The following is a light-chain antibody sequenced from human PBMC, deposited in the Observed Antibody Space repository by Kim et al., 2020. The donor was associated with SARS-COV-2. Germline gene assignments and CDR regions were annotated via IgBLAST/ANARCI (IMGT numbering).Light chain of an antibody. Sequence: IQMTQSPSTLSASVGDRVTITCRASQSVETWLAWYQQKPGKAPNLLIYRASSLQIGVPSRFSGSGSGAEFTLTISSLQPEDFATYYCQHYIRFPYTFGQGTKLEI. V-gene: IGKV1-5*03. CDR2: RAS. CDR3: QHYIRFPYT. J-gene: IGKJ2*01. CDR1: QSVETW.